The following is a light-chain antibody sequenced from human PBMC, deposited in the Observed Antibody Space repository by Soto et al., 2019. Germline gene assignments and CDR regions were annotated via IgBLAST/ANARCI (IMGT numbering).Light chain of an antibody. Sequence: DVQLTQSPSFLSAYVGDRVTITCQVSLGVVTSLAWYQQKPGKAPNLLIYHASTFFGGVPSRFSGSGSGKEFTLTFTSLQAEDFASYYCQQVVNYPLTFGGGTKVDIK. V-gene: IGKV1-9*01. CDR3: QQVVNYPLT. J-gene: IGKJ4*02. CDR2: HAS. CDR1: LGVVTS.